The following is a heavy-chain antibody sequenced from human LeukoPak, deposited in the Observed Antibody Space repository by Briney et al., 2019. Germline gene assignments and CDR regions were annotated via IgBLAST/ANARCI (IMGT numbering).Heavy chain of an antibody. CDR2: IYYSGST. D-gene: IGHD6-13*01. Sequence: SETLSLTCTVSGGSISSSSYYWGWIGQPPGKGLERIGSIYYSGSTYYNPSLKSRVTISVDTSKNQFSLKLSSVTAADTAVYYCARIAAAGTGGVDYWGQGTLVTVSS. J-gene: IGHJ4*02. CDR1: GGSISSSSYY. CDR3: ARIAAAGTGGVDY. V-gene: IGHV4-39*07.